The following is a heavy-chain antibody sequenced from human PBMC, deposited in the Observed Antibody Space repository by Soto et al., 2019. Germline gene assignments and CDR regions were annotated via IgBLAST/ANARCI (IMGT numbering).Heavy chain of an antibody. CDR2: INAGNGNT. CDR1: GYTFTSYA. J-gene: IGHJ6*02. Sequence: QVQLVQSGAEVKKPGASVKVSCKASGYTFTSYAMHWVRQAPGQRLEWMGWINAGNGNTKYSQKFQGRVTITRDTSASTAYMELSSLRSEDTAVYYCAGEFLGSYYYYGMDVWGQGTTVTVSS. CDR3: AGEFLGSYYYYGMDV. V-gene: IGHV1-3*01. D-gene: IGHD1-26*01.